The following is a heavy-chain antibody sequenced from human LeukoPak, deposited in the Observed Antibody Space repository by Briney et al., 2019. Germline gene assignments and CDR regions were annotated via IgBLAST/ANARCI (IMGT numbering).Heavy chain of an antibody. CDR2: ISGSGGST. Sequence: GGSLRPSCAASGFTFSSYAMSWVRQAPGKGLEWVSAISGSGGSTYYADSVKGRFTISRDNSKNTLYLQMNSLRAEDTAVYYCAKTYGSGSYFDYWGQGTLVTVSS. CDR3: AKTYGSGSYFDY. CDR1: GFTFSSYA. J-gene: IGHJ4*02. D-gene: IGHD3-10*01. V-gene: IGHV3-23*01.